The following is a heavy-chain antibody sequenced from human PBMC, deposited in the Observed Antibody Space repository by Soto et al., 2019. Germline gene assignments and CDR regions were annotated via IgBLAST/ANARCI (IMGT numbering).Heavy chain of an antibody. J-gene: IGHJ6*02. Sequence: SETLSLTCTVSGGSISSSSYYWGWIRQPPGKGLEWIGSIYYSGSTYYNPSLKSRVTISVDTSKNQFSLKLSSVTAADTAVYYCARYGSGSYKGAGGLDVWGQGTTVTVSS. CDR2: IYYSGST. CDR1: GGSISSSSYY. CDR3: ARYGSGSYKGAGGLDV. V-gene: IGHV4-39*01. D-gene: IGHD3-10*01.